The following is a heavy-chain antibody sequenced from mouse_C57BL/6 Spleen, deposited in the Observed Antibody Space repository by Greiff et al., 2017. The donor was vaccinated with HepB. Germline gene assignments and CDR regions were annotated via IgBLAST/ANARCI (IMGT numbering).Heavy chain of an antibody. J-gene: IGHJ3*01. Sequence: EVQLQQSGPELVKPGASVKIPCKASGYTFTDYNMDWVKQSPGKSLEWIGDINPNNGGTIYNQKFKGKATLTVDKSSSTAYMELRSLTSEDTAVYYCARSRGYAAWFAYWGQGTLVTVSA. V-gene: IGHV1-18*01. CDR2: INPNNGGT. CDR1: GYTFTDYN. CDR3: ARSRGYAAWFAY. D-gene: IGHD2-2*01.